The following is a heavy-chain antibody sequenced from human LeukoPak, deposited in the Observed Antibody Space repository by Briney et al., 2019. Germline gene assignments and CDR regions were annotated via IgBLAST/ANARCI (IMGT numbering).Heavy chain of an antibody. CDR1: GFTVSSNY. V-gene: IGHV3-53*01. Sequence: PGGSLRLSCAASGFTVSSNYMSWVRQAPGKGLEWVSVIYSGGSTYYADSVKGRFTISRDNSKNTLYLQMNSLRAEDTAVYYCARDTSLWAVTSFHAFDIWGQGTMVTVSS. J-gene: IGHJ3*02. D-gene: IGHD4-17*01. CDR3: ARDTSLWAVTSFHAFDI. CDR2: IYSGGST.